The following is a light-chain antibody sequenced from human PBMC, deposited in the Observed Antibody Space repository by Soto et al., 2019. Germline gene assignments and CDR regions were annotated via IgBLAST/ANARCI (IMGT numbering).Light chain of an antibody. J-gene: IGKJ1*01. V-gene: IGKV3-20*01. CDR1: QSVSSSY. CDR2: GAS. CDR3: QQYGSSPPSWT. Sequence: ETVLTQSPGTLSLSPGERATLSCRASQSVSSSYLAWYQQKPGQAPRLLIYGASSRATGIPDRFSVSGSGTGFTLTISRLEPEDFAVYYCQQYGSSPPSWTFGQGTKVEIK.